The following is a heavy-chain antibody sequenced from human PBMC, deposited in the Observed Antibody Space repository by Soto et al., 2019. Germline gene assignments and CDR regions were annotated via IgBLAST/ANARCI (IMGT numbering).Heavy chain of an antibody. V-gene: IGHV4-59*01. J-gene: IGHJ5*02. D-gene: IGHD1-26*01. Sequence: SETLSLTCTVSGGSISSYYWSWIRQPPGKGLGWVGYIYYSGSTNYNPSLTRPVTISVDTSKNQSSLKLSSVTAADTAVYYCARGVLWDNWFDPWGQGTLVTVSS. CDR3: ARGVLWDNWFDP. CDR2: IYYSGST. CDR1: GGSISSYY.